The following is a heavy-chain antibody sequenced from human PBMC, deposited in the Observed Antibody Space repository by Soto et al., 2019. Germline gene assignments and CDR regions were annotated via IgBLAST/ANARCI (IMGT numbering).Heavy chain of an antibody. J-gene: IGHJ5*02. D-gene: IGHD6-13*01. CDR3: AIPQGAAGTGDYWFDP. CDR1: GYTLTELS. Sequence: QVQLVQSGAEVKKPGASVKVSCKVSGYTLTELSMHWVRQAPGKGLEWMGGFDPEDGETIYAQKFQCRVTMTEDTSTDTAYMELSSLRSEDTAVYYCAIPQGAAGTGDYWFDPWGQGTQVAVSS. CDR2: FDPEDGET. V-gene: IGHV1-24*01.